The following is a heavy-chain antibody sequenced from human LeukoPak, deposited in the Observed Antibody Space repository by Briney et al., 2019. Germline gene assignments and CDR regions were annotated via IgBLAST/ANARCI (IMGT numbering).Heavy chain of an antibody. D-gene: IGHD2-8*01. V-gene: IGHV3-53*01. J-gene: IGHJ6*02. CDR2: IYSGGST. Sequence: PGGSLRLSCAASGFTVSSNYMSWVRQAPGKGLEWVSVIYSGGSTYYADSVKGRFTISRDNSKNTLYLQMNSLRAEDTAVYYCAREMAGAYYYGMDVWGQGTTVTVSS. CDR3: AREMAGAYYYGMDV. CDR1: GFTVSSNY.